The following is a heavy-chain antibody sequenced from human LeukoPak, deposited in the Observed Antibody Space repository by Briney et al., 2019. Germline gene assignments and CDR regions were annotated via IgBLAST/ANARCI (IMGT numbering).Heavy chain of an antibody. Sequence: GASVKVSCKASGYTFTTYPMNWVRQAPGQGLEWMGWINPNSGGTNYAQKFQGRVTMTRDTSISTAYMELSRLRSDDTAVYYCARDSGERGSGSYLIAYWGQGTLVTVSS. D-gene: IGHD3-10*01. CDR1: GYTFTTYP. J-gene: IGHJ4*02. CDR2: INPNSGGT. CDR3: ARDSGERGSGSYLIAY. V-gene: IGHV1-2*02.